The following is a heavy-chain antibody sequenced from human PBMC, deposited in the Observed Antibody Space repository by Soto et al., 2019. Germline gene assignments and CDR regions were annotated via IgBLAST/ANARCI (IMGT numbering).Heavy chain of an antibody. J-gene: IGHJ4*02. CDR2: ISGSGGST. Sequence: GGSLRLSCAASGFTFSSYAMTWVRQAPGKGLEWVSSISGSGGSTYYADSVKGRFGISRDSSKSTLYLQMNSLRAEDTAVYYCALAPKSAAMRYYFDYWGQGTLVTVSS. CDR3: ALAPKSAAMRYYFDY. D-gene: IGHD2-2*01. V-gene: IGHV3-23*01. CDR1: GFTFSSYA.